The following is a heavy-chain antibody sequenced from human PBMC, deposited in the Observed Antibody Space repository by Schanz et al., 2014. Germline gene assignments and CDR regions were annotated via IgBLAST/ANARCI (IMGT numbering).Heavy chain of an antibody. V-gene: IGHV4-39*01. CDR3: ARQNLGYCSSTDCKNWFDP. CDR1: GGSISTSNHY. CDR2: IYYSGNT. D-gene: IGHD2-2*01. J-gene: IGHJ5*02. Sequence: QLQLQESGPGLVKPLETLSLTCTVSGGSISTSNHYWGWIRQPPGKGLEWIGSIYYSGNTYYNPSLRSRVTISVDTSKNQFPLKRSSGTAADTAVYYCARQNLGYCSSTDCKNWFDPWGQGTLVTVSS.